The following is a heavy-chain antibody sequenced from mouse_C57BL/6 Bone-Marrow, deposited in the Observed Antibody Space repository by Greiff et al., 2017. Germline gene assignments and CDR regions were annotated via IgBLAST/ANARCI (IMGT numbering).Heavy chain of an antibody. CDR2: INPNNGGT. J-gene: IGHJ2*01. D-gene: IGHD1-1*01. CDR1: GYTFTDYY. Sequence: EVQLQQSGPELVKPGASVKISCKASGYTFTDYYMNWVKQSHGKSLEWIGDINPNNGGTSYNQKFKGKATLTVDKSSSTAYMELRSLTSEDSAVYYCAKGNDTTVVAPFHFDYWGQGTTLTVAS. CDR3: AKGNDTTVVAPFHFDY. V-gene: IGHV1-26*01.